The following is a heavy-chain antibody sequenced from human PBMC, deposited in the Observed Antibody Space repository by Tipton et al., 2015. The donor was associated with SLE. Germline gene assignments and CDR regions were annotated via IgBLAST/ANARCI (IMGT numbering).Heavy chain of an antibody. CDR3: AKWTRGFDY. CDR2: ISYSGST. V-gene: IGHV4-59*12. Sequence: TLSLTCTVSGGSISNYYWSWIRQPPGKGLEWIGYISYSGSTNYNPSLKSRVTISVDTSKNQFSLRLNSVSAADTAVYYCAKWTRGFDYWGQGTLVTVSS. J-gene: IGHJ4*02. D-gene: IGHD2-8*01. CDR1: GGSISNYY.